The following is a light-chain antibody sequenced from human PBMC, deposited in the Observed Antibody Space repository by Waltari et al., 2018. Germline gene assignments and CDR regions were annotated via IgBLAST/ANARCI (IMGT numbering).Light chain of an antibody. V-gene: IGLV1-44*01. J-gene: IGLJ3*02. CDR1: SSNIGSTG. CDR3: GSWDTNLNGWV. CDR2: NSN. Sequence: QSVLNQPPSASGTPGQRVSLSCSGGSSNIGSTGVNWYQQSPGSAPKLLIYNSNKRPSGVPDRFSASKSGTSASLAIGGLRSEDEADFYCGSWDTNLNGWVFGGGTKVTVL.